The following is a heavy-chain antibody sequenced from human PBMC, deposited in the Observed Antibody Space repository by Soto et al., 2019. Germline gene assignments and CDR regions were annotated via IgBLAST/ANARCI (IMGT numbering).Heavy chain of an antibody. D-gene: IGHD3-3*01. Sequence: EVQLVQSGAGLVQPGGSLRLSCEASGFTFGNYWMSWVRQAPGKGLEWLANIKEDGSEKNYVDAVKGRFTISRDNAKKSLYLEMNSLRDEDTAVYYCAREDVCWSGSENNLCYYLAVWGRGTTVTVSS. CDR2: IKEDGSEK. CDR1: GFTFGNYW. V-gene: IGHV3-7*03. CDR3: AREDVCWSGSENNLCYYLAV. J-gene: IGHJ6*03.